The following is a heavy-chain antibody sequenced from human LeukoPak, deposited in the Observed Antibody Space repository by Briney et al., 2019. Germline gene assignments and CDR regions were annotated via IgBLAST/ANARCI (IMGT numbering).Heavy chain of an antibody. V-gene: IGHV3-9*01. J-gene: IGHJ3*02. CDR2: ISWNSGSI. CDR3: AKASDSEGYAFDI. CDR1: GFTFDDYA. Sequence: GGSLRLSCAASGFTFDDYAMHWVRQAPGKGLEWVSGISWNSGSIGYADSVKGRFTISRDNAKNSLYLQMNSLRAEDTALYYCAKASDSEGYAFDIWGQGTMVTVSS. D-gene: IGHD1-26*01.